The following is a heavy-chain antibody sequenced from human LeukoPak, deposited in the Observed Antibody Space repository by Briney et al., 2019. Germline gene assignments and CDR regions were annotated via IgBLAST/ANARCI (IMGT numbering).Heavy chain of an antibody. J-gene: IGHJ6*02. Sequence: SETLSLTCTVSGGSISSYYWSWIRQPPGKGLEWIGYIYYSGSTNYNPSLKSRVTISVDTSKNQFSLKLSSVTAADTAVYYCARKRDYIPYGMDVWGQGTTVTVSS. CDR1: GGSISSYY. CDR2: IYYSGST. CDR3: ARKRDYIPYGMDV. D-gene: IGHD4-4*01. V-gene: IGHV4-59*01.